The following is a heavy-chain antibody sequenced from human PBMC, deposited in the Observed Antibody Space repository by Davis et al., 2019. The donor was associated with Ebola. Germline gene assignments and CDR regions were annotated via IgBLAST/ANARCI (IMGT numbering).Heavy chain of an antibody. CDR1: GFTFDDYT. CDR3: AKDSGIAAAGWDY. D-gene: IGHD6-13*01. V-gene: IGHV3-43*01. J-gene: IGHJ4*02. Sequence: GESLKISCAASGFTFDDYTMHWVRQAPGKGLEWVSLISWDGGSTYYADSVKGRFTISRDNSKNSLYLQMNSLRTEDTALYYCAKDSGIAAAGWDYWGQGTLVTVSS. CDR2: ISWDGGST.